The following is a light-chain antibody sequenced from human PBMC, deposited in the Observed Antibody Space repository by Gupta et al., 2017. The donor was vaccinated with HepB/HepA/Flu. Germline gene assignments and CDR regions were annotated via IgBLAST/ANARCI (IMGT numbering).Light chain of an antibody. V-gene: IGLV2-23*02. CDR2: NVT. CDR3: SSYTVNNNYV. CDR1: SNDVGSYNL. Sequence: QSALTQFASVSGSPGQSITISCTGTSNDVGSYNLVSWYQQHPGKAPKLIIYNVTNRPSGISNRFSDSKSGHTASLTISGLQAEDEADYYCSSYTVNNNYVCGTGTKGTVL. J-gene: IGLJ1*01.